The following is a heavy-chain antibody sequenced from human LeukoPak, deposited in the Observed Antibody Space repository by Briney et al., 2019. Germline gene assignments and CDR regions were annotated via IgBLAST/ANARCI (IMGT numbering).Heavy chain of an antibody. CDR2: IIPIFGTA. D-gene: IGHD6-19*01. J-gene: IGHJ4*02. CDR1: GGTFSSYA. Sequence: SVKVSCKASGGTFSSYAISWVRQAPGQGLEWMGGIIPIFGTANYAQKFQGRVTITADESTSTAYMELSSLRSEDTAVYYCAREERVIINIAVAGSFDYWGQGTLVTVSS. V-gene: IGHV1-69*01. CDR3: AREERVIINIAVAGSFDY.